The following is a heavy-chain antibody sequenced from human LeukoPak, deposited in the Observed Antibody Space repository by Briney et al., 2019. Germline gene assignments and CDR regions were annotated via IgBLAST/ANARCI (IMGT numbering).Heavy chain of an antibody. Sequence: SVKVSCKASGYAFSSYAISWVRQAPGQGFEWMGWIIPIFGTANYAQKFQGRVTITADESTSTAYMELSSLRSEDTAVYYCARDPDYDILTGYSRFDPWGQGTLVTVSS. J-gene: IGHJ5*02. CDR1: GYAFSSYA. D-gene: IGHD3-9*01. CDR3: ARDPDYDILTGYSRFDP. V-gene: IGHV1-69*13. CDR2: IIPIFGTA.